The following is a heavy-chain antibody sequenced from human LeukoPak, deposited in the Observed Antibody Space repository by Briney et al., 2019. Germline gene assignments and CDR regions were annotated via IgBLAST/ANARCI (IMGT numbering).Heavy chain of an antibody. CDR1: GYTFTAYH. CDR3: ARDYCSSTSCLFDY. CDR2: INPNSGDT. Sequence: VASVKVSCKASGYTFTAYHMHWVRQAPGQGPEWMGRINPNSGDTNYAQKFQGRVTMTRDTSISTAYMELSRLRSDDTAVYYCARDYCSSTSCLFDYWGQGTLVTVSS. J-gene: IGHJ4*02. V-gene: IGHV1-2*06. D-gene: IGHD2-2*01.